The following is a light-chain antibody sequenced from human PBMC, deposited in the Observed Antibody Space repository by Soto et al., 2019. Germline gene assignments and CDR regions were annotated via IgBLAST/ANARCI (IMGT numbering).Light chain of an antibody. CDR1: QSVRSSY. V-gene: IGKV3-20*01. J-gene: IGKJ1*01. CDR3: QQYCTSPRT. Sequence: EIVLTQSPGTLSLSPGERATLSCRASQSVRSSYLAWYQQKLGQAPRLLIYGVSNRATGIPDRFRVSGSGTDFTVTISRLESEDFAGYYCQQYCTSPRTFGQGTKVEIK. CDR2: GVS.